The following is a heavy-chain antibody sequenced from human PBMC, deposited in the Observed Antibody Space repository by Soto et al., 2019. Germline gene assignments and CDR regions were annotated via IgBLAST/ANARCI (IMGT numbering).Heavy chain of an antibody. V-gene: IGHV4-39*01. Sequence: QLQLQESGPGLVKPSENLSLTCTVSGGSISSSTYHWGWIRQPPGKGLEWIGSLHHSGSTYYNPSLKSRVTISGDTSKNQFSLRLNSVTAADTAVYYCARRYASSGYAYDIWGQGTMVTVSS. CDR3: ARRYASSGYAYDI. J-gene: IGHJ3*02. D-gene: IGHD3-22*01. CDR1: GGSISSSTYH. CDR2: LHHSGST.